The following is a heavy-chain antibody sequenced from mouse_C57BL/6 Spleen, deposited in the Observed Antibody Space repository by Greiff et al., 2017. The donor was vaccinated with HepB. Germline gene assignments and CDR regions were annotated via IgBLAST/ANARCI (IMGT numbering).Heavy chain of an antibody. CDR1: GFNIKDYY. D-gene: IGHD1-1*01. CDR2: IDPEDGDT. CDR3: TTEGYGSSPYYFDY. Sequence: VQLKQSGAELVRPGASVKLSCTASGFNIKDYYMHWVKQRPEQGLEWIGRIDPEDGDTEYAPKFQGKATMTADTSSNTAYLQLSSLTSEDTAVYYCTTEGYGSSPYYFDYWGQGTTLTVSS. V-gene: IGHV14-1*01. J-gene: IGHJ2*01.